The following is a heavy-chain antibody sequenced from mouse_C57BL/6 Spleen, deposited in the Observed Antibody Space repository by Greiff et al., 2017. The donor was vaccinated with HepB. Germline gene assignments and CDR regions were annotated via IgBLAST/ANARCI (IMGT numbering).Heavy chain of an antibody. Sequence: EVKLVESGGGLVQPGGSLKLSCAASGFTFSDYYMYWVRQTPEKRLEWVAYISNGGGSTYYPDTVKGRFTISRDNAKNTLYLQMSRLKSEDTAMYYCARRKSSRGAMDYWGQGTSVTVSS. CDR2: ISNGGGST. CDR3: ARRKSSRGAMDY. V-gene: IGHV5-12*01. J-gene: IGHJ4*01. CDR1: GFTFSDYY. D-gene: IGHD1-1*01.